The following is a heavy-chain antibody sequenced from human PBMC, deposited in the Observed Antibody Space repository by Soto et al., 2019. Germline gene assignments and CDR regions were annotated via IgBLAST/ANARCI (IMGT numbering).Heavy chain of an antibody. Sequence: SETLSLTCTVSGGSISSGGYYWYWIRQHPGKGLERIGYIYYSGTTYYNPSLKSRVTISVDTSKNQFSLKLSSVTAADTAVYYCARDGSARPETIWGQGIMVTVSS. CDR3: ARDGSARPETI. CDR2: IYYSGTT. D-gene: IGHD2-2*03. J-gene: IGHJ3*02. CDR1: GGSISSGGYY. V-gene: IGHV4-31*03.